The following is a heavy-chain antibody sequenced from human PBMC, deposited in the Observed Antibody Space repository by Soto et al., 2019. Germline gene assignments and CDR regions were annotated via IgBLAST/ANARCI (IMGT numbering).Heavy chain of an antibody. CDR3: AKDIPKYTYGACDY. Sequence: GGSLRVSCAASGFKFGNCGMHWVRQAPGKGLEWVAAISYYGSNQYHADSMKGRFTISRDNSKSTRYLQMNRLRGEDAAVYYCAKDIPKYTYGACDYWGQGALDTVSS. V-gene: IGHV3-30*18. CDR2: ISYYGSNQ. D-gene: IGHD5-18*01. CDR1: GFKFGNCG. J-gene: IGHJ4*02.